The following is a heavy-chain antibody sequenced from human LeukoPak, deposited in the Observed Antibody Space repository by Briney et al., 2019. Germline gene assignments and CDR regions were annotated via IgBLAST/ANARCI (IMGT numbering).Heavy chain of an antibody. J-gene: IGHJ6*03. CDR3: ARVTIPPTQYYHYMDV. D-gene: IGHD3-3*01. V-gene: IGHV4-31*03. Sequence: KSSETLSLTCTVSGGSISSGGHYWSWVRQHPGKGLEWIAYIYYSGSTYYNPSLKSRVIMSVDMSKNQFSLNLSSVTAADTAVYYCARVTIPPTQYYHYMDVWGKGTTVTVSS. CDR1: GGSISSGGHY. CDR2: IYYSGST.